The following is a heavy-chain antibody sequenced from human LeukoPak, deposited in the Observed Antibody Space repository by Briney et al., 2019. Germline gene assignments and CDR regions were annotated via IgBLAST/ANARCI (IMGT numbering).Heavy chain of an antibody. J-gene: IGHJ4*02. CDR2: ISWNSGSI. CDR3: AKALCSGGSCYSWGPYYFDY. CDR1: GFTFDDYA. Sequence: SLRLSCAASGFTFDDYAMHWVRQAPGKGLEWVSGISWNSGSIGHADSVKGRFTISRDNAKNSLYLQMNSLSAEDTALYYCAKALCSGGSCYSWGPYYFDYWGQGTLVTVSS. D-gene: IGHD2-15*01. V-gene: IGHV3-9*01.